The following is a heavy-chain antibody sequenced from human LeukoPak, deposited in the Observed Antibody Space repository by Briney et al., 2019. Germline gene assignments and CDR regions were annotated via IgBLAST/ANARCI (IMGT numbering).Heavy chain of an antibody. D-gene: IGHD3-22*01. Sequence: PSQTLSLTCIVSGGSISSSNYYWGWIRQPPGKGLEWIGSIYYSGSTYYNPSLKSRVTISVDTSKNQFSLKLSSVTAADTAVYYCARLASDDSSGYPYYWGQGTLVTVSS. CDR1: GGSISSSNYY. CDR3: ARLASDDSSGYPYY. V-gene: IGHV4-39*01. CDR2: IYYSGST. J-gene: IGHJ4*02.